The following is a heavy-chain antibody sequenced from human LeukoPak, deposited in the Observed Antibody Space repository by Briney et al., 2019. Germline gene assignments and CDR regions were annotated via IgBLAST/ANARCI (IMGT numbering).Heavy chain of an antibody. CDR3: ARDKQLDWAHYYYYYMDV. CDR2: INPNGGGT. J-gene: IGHJ6*03. V-gene: IGHV1-2*02. D-gene: IGHD1-1*01. Sequence: EASVKVSCKASGYTFTTYAMNWVQQAPGQGLEWMGWINPNGGGTKYAQKFQGRVTMTRDTSISTAYMDLSRLRSDDTAVYYCARDKQLDWAHYYYYYMDVWGKGTTVTVSS. CDR1: GYTFTTYA.